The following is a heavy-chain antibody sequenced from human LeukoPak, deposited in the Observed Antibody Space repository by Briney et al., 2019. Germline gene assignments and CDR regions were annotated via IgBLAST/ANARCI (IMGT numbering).Heavy chain of an antibody. CDR3: ARSEGRWQQSRWFDH. V-gene: IGHV4-59*01. CDR2: IYYSGST. D-gene: IGHD5-24*01. Sequence: SETLSLTCTVSGGSISSYYWSWIRQPPGKGLEWIGSIYYSGSTSYNPALKSRVTISVDTSKNQFSLKLSPVTAADTAVYYCARSEGRWQQSRWFDHWGQGTLVTVSS. CDR1: GGSISSYY. J-gene: IGHJ5*02.